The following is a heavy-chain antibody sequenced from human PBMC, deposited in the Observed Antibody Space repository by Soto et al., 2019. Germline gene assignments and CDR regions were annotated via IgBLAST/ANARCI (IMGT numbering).Heavy chain of an antibody. D-gene: IGHD7-27*01. CDR3: ARDRSWGEDGYFDD. Sequence: QVQLVESGGGVVQPGRSLRLSVAASGFTFSSYAMHWVRQAPGKGREWVALSSYDESDKYYADSVKGRFTISRDNSRNTLYLQMNSLRAADTALYYCARDRSWGEDGYFDDWGQGTLVTVSS. CDR1: GFTFSSYA. CDR2: SSYDESDK. V-gene: IGHV3-30-3*01. J-gene: IGHJ4*02.